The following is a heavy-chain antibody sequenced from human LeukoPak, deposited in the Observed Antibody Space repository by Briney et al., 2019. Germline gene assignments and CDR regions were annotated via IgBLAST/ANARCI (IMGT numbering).Heavy chain of an antibody. D-gene: IGHD6-13*01. CDR1: GFTFSSYA. CDR2: ISYDGSNK. J-gene: IGHJ6*02. CDR3: ARDGPHSSWLGWCYYGMDV. V-gene: IGHV3-30*04. Sequence: GGSLRLSCAASGFTFSSYAMHWVRQAPGKGLEWVAVISYDGSNKYYADSVKGRFTISRDNSKNTLYLQMNSLRAEDTAVYYCARDGPHSSWLGWCYYGMDVWGQGTTVTVSS.